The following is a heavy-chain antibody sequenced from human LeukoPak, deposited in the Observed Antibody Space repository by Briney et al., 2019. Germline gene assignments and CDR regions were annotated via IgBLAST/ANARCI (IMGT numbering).Heavy chain of an antibody. CDR1: GFTFSNYW. D-gene: IGHD2-2*01. J-gene: IGHJ6*02. V-gene: IGHV4-4*02. CDR3: ARDVRYCSNTSCYFGYYYYYGMDV. Sequence: PGGSLRLSCAASGFTFSNYWMSWVRQAPGKGLEWIGEIYHSGSTNYNPSLKSRVTISVDKSKNQFSLKLSSVTAADTAVYYCARDVRYCSNTSCYFGYYYYYGMDVWGQGTTVTVSS. CDR2: IYHSGST.